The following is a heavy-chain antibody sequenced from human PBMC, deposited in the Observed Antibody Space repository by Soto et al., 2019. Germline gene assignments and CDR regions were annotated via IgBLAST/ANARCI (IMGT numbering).Heavy chain of an antibody. CDR1: GYTFRSYG. J-gene: IGHJ4*02. D-gene: IGHD1-26*01. Sequence: ASVKVSCKASGYTFRSYGISWVRQAPGQGLQWMGWISAYSGNTDYAQRFQGRVTMTTDTSTSTAYMELRSLRYDDTAVYYCARNPSGSNFDYWGQGTLVTVS. CDR2: ISAYSGNT. V-gene: IGHV1-18*01. CDR3: ARNPSGSNFDY.